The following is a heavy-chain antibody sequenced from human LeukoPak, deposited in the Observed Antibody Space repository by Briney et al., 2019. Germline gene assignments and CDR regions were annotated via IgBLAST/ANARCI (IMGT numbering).Heavy chain of an antibody. D-gene: IGHD2-15*01. CDR3: ARGILKCSGGNCYYYGMDV. CDR2: IHDSGST. V-gene: IGHV4-61*01. J-gene: IGHJ6*04. Sequence: SQTPSLICSVSGGSVSTDSYFWTSIRQPPGKGLEYIGYIHDSGSTDNNPSLKSRVTISVDTSKNQFSLKLSSVTAADTAVYYCARGILKCSGGNCYYYGMDVWGKGTTVTVCS. CDR1: GGSVSTDSYF.